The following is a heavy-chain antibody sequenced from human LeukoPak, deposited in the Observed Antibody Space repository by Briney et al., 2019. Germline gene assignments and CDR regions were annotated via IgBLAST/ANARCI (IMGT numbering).Heavy chain of an antibody. Sequence: PGGSLRLSCAASGLTFSSYGMHWVRQAPGKGLEWVAVISYDGSNKYYADSVKGRFTISRDNSKNTLYLQMNSLRAEDTAVYYCAKDRRGYYDAWGQGTLVTVSS. CDR1: GLTFSSYG. CDR2: ISYDGSNK. V-gene: IGHV3-30*18. D-gene: IGHD3-22*01. J-gene: IGHJ5*02. CDR3: AKDRRGYYDA.